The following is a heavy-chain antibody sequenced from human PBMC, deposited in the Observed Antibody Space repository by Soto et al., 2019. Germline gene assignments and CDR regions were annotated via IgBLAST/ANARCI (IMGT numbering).Heavy chain of an antibody. CDR1: GASLSYFY. J-gene: IGHJ4*02. CDR3: ASGSKPADY. D-gene: IGHD4-4*01. CDR2: SYATGST. Sequence: QVQLQESGPGLVKPSETLSLTCTVSGASLSYFYWSWIRQPAGKGLEWIGRSYATGSTNYNPSLQSRVTMSVDTSKNQFSLKLSSVTAADTAVYYCASGSKPADYWGQGTLVTVSS. V-gene: IGHV4-4*07.